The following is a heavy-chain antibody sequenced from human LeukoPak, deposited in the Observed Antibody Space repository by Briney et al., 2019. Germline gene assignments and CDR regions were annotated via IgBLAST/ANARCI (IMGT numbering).Heavy chain of an antibody. V-gene: IGHV5-51*01. CDR1: GYSFTSYW. CDR2: IYPGDSDT. Sequence: GESLKISCKGSGYSFTSYWIGWVRQMPGKGLEWMGIIYPGDSDTRYRPSFQGRVTISADKSISTAYLQWSSLKASDTATYYCARRYYQDSSGYYYNYFDYWGQGTLVTVSS. CDR3: ARRYYQDSSGYYYNYFDY. D-gene: IGHD3-22*01. J-gene: IGHJ4*02.